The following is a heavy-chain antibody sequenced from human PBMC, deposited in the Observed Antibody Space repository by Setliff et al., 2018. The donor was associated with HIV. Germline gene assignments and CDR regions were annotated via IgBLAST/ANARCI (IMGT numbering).Heavy chain of an antibody. CDR2: VYFSGST. J-gene: IGHJ3*02. Sequence: PSETLSLTCTASGGSFYSTSYYWAWIRQPPGKGLEWIGSVYFSGSTYYNPSLKSRITISVDTSRSQFSLKLRSVTAADTAVYYCARHKANFDFYAFDIWGQGTMVTVSS. D-gene: IGHD3-3*01. CDR1: GGSFYSTSYY. CDR3: ARHKANFDFYAFDI. V-gene: IGHV4-39*01.